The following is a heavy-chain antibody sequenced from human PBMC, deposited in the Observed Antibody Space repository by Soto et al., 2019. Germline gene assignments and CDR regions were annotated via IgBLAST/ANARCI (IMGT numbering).Heavy chain of an antibody. CDR3: AKLPMTTVTTPTAPGYYGMDV. D-gene: IGHD4-4*01. V-gene: IGHV3-30*18. CDR2: ISYDGSNK. CDR1: GFTFSSYG. Sequence: PGGSLRLSCAASGFTFSSYGMHWVRQAPGKGLEWVAVISYDGSNKYYADSVKGRFTISRDNSKNTLYLQMNSLRAEDTAVYYCAKLPMTTVTTPTAPGYYGMDVWGQGTTVTVSS. J-gene: IGHJ6*02.